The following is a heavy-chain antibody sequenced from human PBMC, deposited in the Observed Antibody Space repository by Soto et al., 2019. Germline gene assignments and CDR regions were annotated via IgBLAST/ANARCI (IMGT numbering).Heavy chain of an antibody. D-gene: IGHD3-22*01. CDR1: GGSVSSGSNY. CDR2: IYYSGST. Sequence: QVQLQESGPGLVKPSETLSLTCTVSGGSVSSGSNYWSWIRQTPGKGLEGIGYIYYSGSTNYNPSLKSRVTISVDTAKNQFSRKLSPLTASDTAVYYCARETPGGTKIDPSVSDYWGQGTLFTFAS. V-gene: IGHV4-61*01. CDR3: ARETPGGTKIDPSVSDY. J-gene: IGHJ4*02.